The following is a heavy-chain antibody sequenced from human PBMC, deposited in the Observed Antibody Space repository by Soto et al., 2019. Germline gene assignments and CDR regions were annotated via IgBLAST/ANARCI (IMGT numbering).Heavy chain of an antibody. Sequence: ALETLSLTCGVFGGSFSGFYWRRIRPPPGKGLEWIGEINHSGSTNYNPSLKSRVTISVDTSKNQFSLKLSSVTAADTAVYYCARVSDYGDYKSFDYWGQGTLVTVSS. CDR2: INHSGST. J-gene: IGHJ4*02. D-gene: IGHD4-17*01. CDR1: GGSFSGFY. V-gene: IGHV4-34*01. CDR3: ARVSDYGDYKSFDY.